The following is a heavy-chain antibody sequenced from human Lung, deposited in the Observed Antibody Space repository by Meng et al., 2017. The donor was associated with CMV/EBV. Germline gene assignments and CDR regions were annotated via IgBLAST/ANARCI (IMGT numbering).Heavy chain of an antibody. CDR1: GNGFTTYW. D-gene: IGHD3-10*01. CDR2: IYPRDSDT. J-gene: IGHJ4*02. CDR3: ARRDYYDLGSGN. V-gene: IGHV5-51*01. Sequence: GESLKISCKVSGNGFTTYWIGWVRQISGKGLEWMGIIYPRDSDTVYMMSVQGRVTISADKSINTVYLQWDSLRASDTAMYYCARRDYYDLGSGNWGQGTLVTVSS.